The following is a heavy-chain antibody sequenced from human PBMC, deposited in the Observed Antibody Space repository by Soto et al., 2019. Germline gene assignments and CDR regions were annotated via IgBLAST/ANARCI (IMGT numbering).Heavy chain of an antibody. V-gene: IGHV3-43*01. CDR3: AKDIGPYYYGMDV. CDR2: ISWDGGST. D-gene: IGHD3-16*01. Sequence: ESGGVVVQPGGSLRLSCAASGFTFDDYTMHWVRQAPGKGLEWVSLISWDGGSTYYADSVKGRFTISRDNSKNSLYLQMNSLRTEDTALYYCAKDIGPYYYGMDVWGQGTTVTVSS. CDR1: GFTFDDYT. J-gene: IGHJ6*02.